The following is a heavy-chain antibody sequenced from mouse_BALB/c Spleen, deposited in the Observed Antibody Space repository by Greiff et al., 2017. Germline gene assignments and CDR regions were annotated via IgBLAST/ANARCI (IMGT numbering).Heavy chain of an antibody. Sequence: QVQLQQLGAALVKPGASVKSSCKASGYTFTSYYMYWVKQRPGQGLEWIGGINPSNGGTNFNEKFKSKATLTVDKASSTAYMQLSSLTSEDSAVYYCTRRNGYWYFDVWGAGTTVTVSS. D-gene: IGHD1-1*02. J-gene: IGHJ1*01. CDR2: INPSNGGT. V-gene: IGHV1S81*02. CDR1: GYTFTSYY. CDR3: TRRNGYWYFDV.